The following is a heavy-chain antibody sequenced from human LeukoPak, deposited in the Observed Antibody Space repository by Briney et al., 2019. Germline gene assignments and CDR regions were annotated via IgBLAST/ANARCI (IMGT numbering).Heavy chain of an antibody. V-gene: IGHV3-7*01. CDR3: ATVRYGNYFDY. CDR1: AFIFIDSW. Sequence: QPGGSLRLSCAASAFIFIDSWMSWVRQAPGKGLEWVGNIKQDGSEKYFADSVKGRFTISRDNAKNSLYLQMNSLGAEDTAVYYCATVRYGNYFDYWGQGILVTVSS. J-gene: IGHJ4*02. D-gene: IGHD3-10*01. CDR2: IKQDGSEK.